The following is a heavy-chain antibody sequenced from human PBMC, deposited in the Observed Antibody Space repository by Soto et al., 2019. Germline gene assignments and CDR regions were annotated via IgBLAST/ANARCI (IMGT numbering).Heavy chain of an antibody. D-gene: IGHD3-22*01. Sequence: QVQLQESGPGLVKPSQTLSLTCTVSGGSISSGGYYWSWIRHHPGKGLEWIGYIYYSGSTYYNPSLKSRVTISVDTSKNQFSLRLSSVTAADTAVYHCARDRNYDSSGGFDYWGQGTLVTVSS. V-gene: IGHV4-31*03. CDR1: GGSISSGGYY. CDR2: IYYSGST. CDR3: ARDRNYDSSGGFDY. J-gene: IGHJ4*02.